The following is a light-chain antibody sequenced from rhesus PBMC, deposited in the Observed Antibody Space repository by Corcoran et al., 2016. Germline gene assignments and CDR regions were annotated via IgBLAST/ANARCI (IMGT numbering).Light chain of an antibody. CDR1: QGISDY. J-gene: IGKJ3*01. V-gene: IGKV1-36*02. CDR3: LQGYSTPFT. CDR2: AAS. Sequence: DIQMTQSPSSLSASVGDRVTITCRASQGISDYLSWYQQKPRKAPTHLINAASSLESGVPSRFSGSGSGTEFTLTISSLQPEDFAAYYCLQGYSTPFTFGPGTKLDIK.